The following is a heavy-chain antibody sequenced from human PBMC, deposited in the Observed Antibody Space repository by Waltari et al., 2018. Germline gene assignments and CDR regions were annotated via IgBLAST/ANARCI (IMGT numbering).Heavy chain of an antibody. Sequence: EVQLLESGGGLVQPGGSLRLSCAASGFTFSSYAMSWVRQAPGKGLEWVSAISGSGGITYNADSVKGLFTISRDNAKNTLYLQMNRPRAEDTAVYYCAKDRKVGAPTAWFDYWGQGTLVTVSS. D-gene: IGHD1-26*01. CDR2: ISGSGGIT. CDR1: GFTFSSYA. CDR3: AKDRKVGAPTAWFDY. J-gene: IGHJ4*02. V-gene: IGHV3-23*01.